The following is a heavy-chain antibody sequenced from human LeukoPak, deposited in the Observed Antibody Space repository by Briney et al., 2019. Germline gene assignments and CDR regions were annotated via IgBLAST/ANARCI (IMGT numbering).Heavy chain of an antibody. J-gene: IGHJ4*02. Sequence: SETLSLTCTVSGGSISSGSYYWSWIRQPAGKGLEWIGRIYSSGSTNYNPSLKSRVTISLDTSKNQFSLKLSSVTAADTAVYYCARDGDILTGYYKYYFDYWGQGTLVTVSS. V-gene: IGHV4-61*02. CDR3: ARDGDILTGYYKYYFDY. D-gene: IGHD3-9*01. CDR1: GGSISSGSYY. CDR2: IYSSGST.